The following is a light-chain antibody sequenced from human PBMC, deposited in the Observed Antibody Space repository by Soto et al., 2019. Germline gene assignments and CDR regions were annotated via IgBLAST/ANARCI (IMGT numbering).Light chain of an antibody. CDR1: QAIRND. J-gene: IGKJ1*01. V-gene: IGKV1-17*01. CDR3: LQHNVFPRT. Sequence: DIQMTQSPSSLSASVGDRVTITCRASQAIRNDLAWYQQEPGRAPKRLIYGSSSLQSGVPSRFSGRGSGTEFTLTISSLQPEDFATYYCLQHNVFPRTFGQGTKVEIK. CDR2: GSS.